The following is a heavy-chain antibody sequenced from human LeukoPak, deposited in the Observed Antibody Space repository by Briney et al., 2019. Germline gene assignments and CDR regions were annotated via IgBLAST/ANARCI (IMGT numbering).Heavy chain of an antibody. J-gene: IGHJ3*02. V-gene: IGHV3-23*01. CDR3: AKSRYDFWSEDSFDI. CDR2: FSGSGGST. Sequence: GGSLRLSCAASGFTFSSYAMSWVRQAPGKGLEWVSPFSGSGGSTYYADSVKGRFTISRDNSKNTLYLQMNSLRAEDTAVYYCAKSRYDFWSEDSFDIWGQGTMVTVSS. CDR1: GFTFSSYA. D-gene: IGHD3-3*01.